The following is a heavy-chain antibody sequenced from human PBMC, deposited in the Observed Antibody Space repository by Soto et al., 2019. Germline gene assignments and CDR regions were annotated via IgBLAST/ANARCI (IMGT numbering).Heavy chain of an antibody. CDR1: GFIFSTYF. CDR2: ILDDGSKE. V-gene: IGHV3-30*18. D-gene: IGHD2-21*01. Sequence: SLRLSCTASGFIFSTYFMDWVRQAPGRGLEWVARILDDGSKEYYADPVKGRFTISRDNSKNTLYLQMDRLRVEDTAVYFCAKGLALMADHWGQGTPVTVSS. J-gene: IGHJ4*02. CDR3: AKGLALMADH.